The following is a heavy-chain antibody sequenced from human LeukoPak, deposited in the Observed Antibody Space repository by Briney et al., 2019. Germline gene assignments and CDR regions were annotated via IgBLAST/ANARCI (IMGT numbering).Heavy chain of an antibody. CDR1: GGSISSGSYY. J-gene: IGHJ5*02. CDR3: ARDGAAANGGDWFDP. D-gene: IGHD2-2*01. CDR2: IYYSGST. Sequence: PSETLSLTCTVSGGSISSGSYYWSWIRQPPGKGLEWIGSIYYSGSTYYNPSLKSRVTISVDTSKNQFSLKLSSVTAADTAVYYCARDGAAANGGDWFDPWGQGTLVTVSS. V-gene: IGHV4-39*07.